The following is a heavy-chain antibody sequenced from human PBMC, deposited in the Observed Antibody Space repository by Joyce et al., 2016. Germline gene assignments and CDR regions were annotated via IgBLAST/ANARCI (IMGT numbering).Heavy chain of an antibody. D-gene: IGHD3-22*01. CDR1: GYSFATYG. V-gene: IGHV1-69*06. Sequence: QVQLVQPGAEVKKPGSSVKVSCKASGYSFATYGINWVRQAPGKGLELMGGIIPLFGTPNYAQIVQGRVTITADKSTSTVFMEISSLRSEDTAVYYCARERRAQRYFDTTPYCGMDVWGQGTTVTVSS. CDR3: ARERRAQRYFDTTPYCGMDV. J-gene: IGHJ6*02. CDR2: IIPLFGTP.